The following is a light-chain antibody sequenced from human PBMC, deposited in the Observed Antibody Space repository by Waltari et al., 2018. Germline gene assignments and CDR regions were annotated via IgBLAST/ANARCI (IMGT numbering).Light chain of an antibody. CDR2: EVT. CDR3: GSYADSSTFL. J-gene: IGLJ2*01. CDR1: SRNAGTYDY. V-gene: IGLV2-8*01. Sequence: QSALTQPPSASGPRRQSVTISSAGTSRNAGTYDYLPWYQQYPGKPPRVVIYEVTKRPSGVPGRFSGSKSGNTASLTVAGLQAEDEASYYRGSYADSSTFLFGGGTKLTVL.